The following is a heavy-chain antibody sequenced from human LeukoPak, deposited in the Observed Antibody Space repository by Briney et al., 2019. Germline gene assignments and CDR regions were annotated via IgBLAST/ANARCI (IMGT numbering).Heavy chain of an antibody. V-gene: IGHV3-23*01. Sequence: GGSLRLSCAASGFTFGSYAMGWGRQAPGKGLEWVSLISGGGDSAQYADSVRGRFTISRDNSKDTLYLQMHSLRAEDTAVYYCAKGPDSSGYASSAEYWGQGTLVTVSS. CDR2: ISGGGDSA. CDR1: GFTFGSYA. J-gene: IGHJ4*01. D-gene: IGHD3-22*01. CDR3: AKGPDSSGYASSAEY.